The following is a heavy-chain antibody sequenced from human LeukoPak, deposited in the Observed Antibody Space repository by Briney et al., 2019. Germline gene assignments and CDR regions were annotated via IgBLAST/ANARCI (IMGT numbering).Heavy chain of an antibody. CDR2: ISWNSGSI. J-gene: IGHJ4*02. V-gene: IGHV3-9*01. Sequence: GGSLRLSCAASGFTFDDYAMHWVRQAPGKGLEWVSGISWNSGSIGYADSVKGRFTISRDNAKNSLYLQMNSLRAEDTALYYCAKDMSSGWPYWGQGTLVTVSS. D-gene: IGHD6-19*01. CDR3: AKDMSSGWPY. CDR1: GFTFDDYA.